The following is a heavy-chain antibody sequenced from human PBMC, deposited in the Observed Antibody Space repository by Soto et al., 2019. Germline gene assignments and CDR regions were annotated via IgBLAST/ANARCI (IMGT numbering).Heavy chain of an antibody. CDR2: IYYSGST. Sequence: TSETLSLTCTVSGGSVSSGSYYWSWIRQPPGKGLEWIGYIYYSGSTNYNPSLKSRVTISVDTSKNQFSLKLSSVTAADTAVYYCARELTTVTTVDAFDIWGQGTMVTVSS. D-gene: IGHD4-17*01. CDR1: GGSVSSGSYY. J-gene: IGHJ3*02. V-gene: IGHV4-61*01. CDR3: ARELTTVTTVDAFDI.